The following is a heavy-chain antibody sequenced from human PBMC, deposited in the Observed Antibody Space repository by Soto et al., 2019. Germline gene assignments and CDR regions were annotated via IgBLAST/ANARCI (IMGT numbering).Heavy chain of an antibody. V-gene: IGHV4-34*01. CDR1: GGSFSAYY. CDR3: ARGGYSGYETHYYYYGMDV. J-gene: IGHJ6*02. CDR2: INHSGST. D-gene: IGHD5-12*01. Sequence: SETLSLTCAVYGGSFSAYYWSWIRQPPGKGLEWIGEINHSGSTYYNPSLKSRVTISVDRSKNQFSLKLSSVTAADTAVYYCARGGYSGYETHYYYYGMDVWGQGTTVTVSS.